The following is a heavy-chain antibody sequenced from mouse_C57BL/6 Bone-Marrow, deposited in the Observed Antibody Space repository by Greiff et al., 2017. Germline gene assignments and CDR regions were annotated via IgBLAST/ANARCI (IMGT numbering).Heavy chain of an antibody. J-gene: IGHJ3*01. CDR3: ARGRLRRGAWFAY. Sequence: VQGVESGAELVKPGASVKLSCKASGYTFTSYWMHWVKQRPGRGLEWIGRIDPNSGGTKYNEKFKSKATLTVDKPSSTAYMQLSSLTSEDSAVXYCARGRLRRGAWFAYWGQGTLVTVSA. V-gene: IGHV1-72*01. D-gene: IGHD2-4*01. CDR2: IDPNSGGT. CDR1: GYTFTSYW.